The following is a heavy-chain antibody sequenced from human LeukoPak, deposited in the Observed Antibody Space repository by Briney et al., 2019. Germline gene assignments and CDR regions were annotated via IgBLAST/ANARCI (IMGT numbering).Heavy chain of an antibody. D-gene: IGHD5-24*01. V-gene: IGHV3-23*01. CDR2: ITSSGSNT. CDR3: ARDVRWLLWPAFDI. Sequence: GGSLRLSCAASGFTFSTYAMSWVRQAPGKGLEWVSLITSSGSNTYYADSVKGRFTISRDNSKSTLYLQMNSLRAEDTAVYYCARDVRWLLWPAFDIWGQGTMVTVSS. CDR1: GFTFSTYA. J-gene: IGHJ3*02.